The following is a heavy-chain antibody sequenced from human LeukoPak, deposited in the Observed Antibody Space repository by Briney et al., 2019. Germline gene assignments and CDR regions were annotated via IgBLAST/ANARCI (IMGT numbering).Heavy chain of an antibody. Sequence: ASVKVSCKASGYTFTSYGISWVRQAPGQGLEWMGWISAYNGNTNYAQKLQGRVTITTDTSTSTAYMELRSLRSDDTAVYYCAREGGVATIHQSARYYYYYMDVWGKGTTVTISS. J-gene: IGHJ6*03. D-gene: IGHD5-12*01. CDR3: AREGGVATIHQSARYYYYYMDV. CDR1: GYTFTSYG. CDR2: ISAYNGNT. V-gene: IGHV1-18*01.